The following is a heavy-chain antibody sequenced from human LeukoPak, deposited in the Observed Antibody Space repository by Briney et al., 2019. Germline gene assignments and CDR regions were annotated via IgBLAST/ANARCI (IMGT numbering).Heavy chain of an antibody. CDR2: IYSGGST. CDR3: AKHSSGYSTTYYFDY. Sequence: GGSLRLSCAASGFTVSSNYMSWVRQAPGKGLERVSVIYSGGSTYYADSVKGRFTISRDNSKNTLYLQMNSLRAEDTAVYYCAKHSSGYSTTYYFDYWGQGTLVTVSS. CDR1: GFTVSSNY. V-gene: IGHV3-66*04. J-gene: IGHJ4*02. D-gene: IGHD3-22*01.